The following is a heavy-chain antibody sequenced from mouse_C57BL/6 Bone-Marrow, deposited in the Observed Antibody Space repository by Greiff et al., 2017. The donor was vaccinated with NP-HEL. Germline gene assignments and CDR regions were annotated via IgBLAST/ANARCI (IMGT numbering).Heavy chain of an antibody. J-gene: IGHJ3*01. CDR2: ISSGSSTI. V-gene: IGHV5-17*01. CDR3: ASLYYYGSSPAFAY. D-gene: IGHD1-1*01. CDR1: GFTFSDYG. Sequence: EVKLVESGGGLVKPGGSLKLSCAASGFTFSDYGMHWVRQAPEKGLEWVAYISSGSSTIYYADTVKGRFTIPRDNAKNTPFLQMASLRSEDTAMDYGASLYYYGSSPAFAYWGQGALVTVSA.